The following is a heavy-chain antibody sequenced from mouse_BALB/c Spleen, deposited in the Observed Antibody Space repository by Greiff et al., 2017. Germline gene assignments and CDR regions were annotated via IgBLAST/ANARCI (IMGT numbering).Heavy chain of an antibody. Sequence: VQVVESGAELVGPGSSVKISCTASGFAFSSYWMNWVKQRPGQGLEWLGQIYPGDGDTNYNGKFKGKATLTADTSSSTAYMLLSSLTSKDSAVFVSERSLICHWFDDWGQGTLVTVSA. CDR1: GFAFSSYW. CDR2: IYPGDGDT. D-gene: IGHD6-1*01. J-gene: IGHJ3*01. CDR3: ERSLICHWFDD. V-gene: IGHV1-80*01.